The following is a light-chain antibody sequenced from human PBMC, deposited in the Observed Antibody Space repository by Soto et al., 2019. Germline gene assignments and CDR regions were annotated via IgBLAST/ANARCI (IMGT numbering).Light chain of an antibody. CDR3: QQYRSSPFT. Sequence: IVLTQSPGTLSLSPGERATLSCRASQSVSSSYLAWYQQKPGQAPRLLIYGTSSRATGIPDRFSGSGSGTDFTLTISRLEPEDVAVYSCQQYRSSPFTFGPGTKVDFK. CDR1: QSVSSSY. J-gene: IGKJ3*01. V-gene: IGKV3-20*01. CDR2: GTS.